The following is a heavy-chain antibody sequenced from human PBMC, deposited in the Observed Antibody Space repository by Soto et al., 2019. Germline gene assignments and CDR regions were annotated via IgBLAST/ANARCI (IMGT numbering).Heavy chain of an antibody. V-gene: IGHV1-3*01. Sequence: ASVKVSCKASGYTFTSYAMHWVRQAPGQRLEWIGWINAGNGNTKYSQKFQGRVTITRDTSASTAYMELSSLRSEDTAVYYCARGPNFDWLLYFDYWGQGTLVTVSS. CDR2: INAGNGNT. D-gene: IGHD3-9*01. CDR1: GYTFTSYA. J-gene: IGHJ4*02. CDR3: ARGPNFDWLLYFDY.